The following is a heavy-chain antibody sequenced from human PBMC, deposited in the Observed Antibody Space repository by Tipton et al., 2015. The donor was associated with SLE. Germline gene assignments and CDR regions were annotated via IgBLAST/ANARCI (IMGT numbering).Heavy chain of an antibody. CDR3: ARQWVATVADWYFDL. D-gene: IGHD1-26*01. CDR2: IYYSGST. CDR1: GGSISSSNW. J-gene: IGHJ2*01. Sequence: TLSLTCAVSGGSISSSNWWSWVRQPPGKGLEWIGSIYYSGSTYYNPSLKSRVTISVDTSKNQFSLKLNSVTAADTAVYYCARQWVATVADWYFDLWGRGTLVTVSS. V-gene: IGHV4-4*02.